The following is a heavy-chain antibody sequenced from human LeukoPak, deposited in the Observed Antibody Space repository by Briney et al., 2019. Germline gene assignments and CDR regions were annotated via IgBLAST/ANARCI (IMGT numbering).Heavy chain of an antibody. D-gene: IGHD3/OR15-3a*01. CDR3: AKDIRRPRTGYYRGYYYYGMDV. J-gene: IGHJ6*02. Sequence: GGSLRLSCAASGFTFDDYAMHWVRQAPGKGLEWVSGISWNSGSIGYADSVKGRFTISRDNAKNSLYLQMNSLRAEDTALYYCAKDIRRPRTGYYRGYYYYGMDVWGQGTTVTVSS. CDR1: GFTFDDYA. V-gene: IGHV3-9*01. CDR2: ISWNSGSI.